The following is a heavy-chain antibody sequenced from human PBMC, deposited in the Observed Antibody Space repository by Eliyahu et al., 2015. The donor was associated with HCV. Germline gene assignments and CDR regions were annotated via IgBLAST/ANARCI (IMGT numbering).Heavy chain of an antibody. CDR2: FDWDDDK. J-gene: IGHJ4*02. CDR1: GFSLTTNGIC. D-gene: IGHD2-15*01. Sequence: QVTLRESGPALVKPTQTPTLTCTFSGFSLTTNGICVSWIRQAPGKALEWLARFDWDDDKNYITSLKTRLSISKDISKNQVALTMTNMDPADTATYYCARSLGYCSGESCYAAAFFDYWGQGLLVTVSS. CDR3: ARSLGYCSGESCYAAAFFDY. V-gene: IGHV2-70*15.